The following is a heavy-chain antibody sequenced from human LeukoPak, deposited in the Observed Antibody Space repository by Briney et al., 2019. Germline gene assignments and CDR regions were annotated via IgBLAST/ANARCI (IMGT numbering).Heavy chain of an antibody. D-gene: IGHD6-19*01. CDR2: ISWNSGSI. CDR1: GFTFDDYA. CDR3: AKDLLGQWPTVFDY. V-gene: IGHV3-9*01. Sequence: PGGSLRLSCAASGFTFDDYAMHWVRHAPGKGLEWVSGISWNSGSIGYADPVKGRFTISRDNAKNSLYLQMNSLRAEDTAVYYCAKDLLGQWPTVFDYWGQGTLVTVSS. J-gene: IGHJ4*02.